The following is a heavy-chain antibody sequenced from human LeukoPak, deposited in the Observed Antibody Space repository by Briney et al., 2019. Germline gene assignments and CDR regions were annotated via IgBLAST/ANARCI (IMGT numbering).Heavy chain of an antibody. CDR1: GFTFSSYW. J-gene: IGHJ4*02. CDR3: ASENYYDCSGYCY. Sequence: GGSLRLSCEVSGFTFSSYWMHWVRQAPGKGLVWVSRINSEGSSTSYADSVKGRFTISRDNAKNTLFLQMNSLRAEDTAVYYCASENYYDCSGYCYWGQGTLVTVSS. V-gene: IGHV3-74*01. D-gene: IGHD3-22*01. CDR2: INSEGSST.